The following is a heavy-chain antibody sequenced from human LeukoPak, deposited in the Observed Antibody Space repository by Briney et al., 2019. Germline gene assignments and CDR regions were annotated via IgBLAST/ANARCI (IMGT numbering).Heavy chain of an antibody. CDR3: ARDGRSSWFSYYFDY. D-gene: IGHD6-13*01. CDR2: ISSSGSTI. CDR1: GFTFSSYE. V-gene: IGHV3-48*03. Sequence: GGSLRLSCAASGFTFSSYEMNWVRQAPGEGLEWVSYISSSGSTIYYADPVKGRFTISRDNAKNSLYLQMNSLRAEDTAVYYCARDGRSSWFSYYFDYWGQGTLVTVSS. J-gene: IGHJ4*02.